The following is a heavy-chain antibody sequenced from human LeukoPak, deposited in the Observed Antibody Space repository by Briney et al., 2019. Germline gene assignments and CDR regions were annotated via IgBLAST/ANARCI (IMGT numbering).Heavy chain of an antibody. Sequence: SETLSLTCTVSGGSISSYHWSWIRQPPGKGLEWIGYIYYSGSTNYNPSLKSRVTISVDTSKNQFSLKLSSVTAADTAVYYCARLGIAAAGYYYGMDVWGQGTTVTVSS. D-gene: IGHD6-13*01. CDR2: IYYSGST. CDR3: ARLGIAAAGYYYGMDV. CDR1: GGSISSYH. J-gene: IGHJ6*02. V-gene: IGHV4-59*08.